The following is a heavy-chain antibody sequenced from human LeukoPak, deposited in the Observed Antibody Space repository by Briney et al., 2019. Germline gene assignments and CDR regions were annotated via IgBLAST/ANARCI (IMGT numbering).Heavy chain of an antibody. D-gene: IGHD6-13*01. CDR1: GFTFSSYG. V-gene: IGHV3-33*01. CDR3: ARWDIPTADIDY. Sequence: GGSLRLSCAASGFTFSSYGMHWVRQAPGKGLEWVAVIRFDESYRYYADSVKGRFTISRDNSKNTLFLQVNSLRAEDTALYYCARWDIPTADIDYWGQGTLVTVSS. CDR2: IRFDESYR. J-gene: IGHJ4*02.